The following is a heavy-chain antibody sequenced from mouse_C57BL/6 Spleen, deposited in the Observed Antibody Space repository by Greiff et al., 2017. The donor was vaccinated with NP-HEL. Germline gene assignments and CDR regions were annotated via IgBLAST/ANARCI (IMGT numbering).Heavy chain of an antibody. V-gene: IGHV1-9*01. CDR3: ARYPHYYGSSYNWYFDV. CDR1: GYTFTGYW. J-gene: IGHJ1*03. D-gene: IGHD1-1*01. Sequence: VQLQQSGAELMKPGASVKLSCKATGYTFTGYWIEWVKQRPGHGLEWIGEILPGSGSTNYNEKFKGKATFTADTSSNTAYMQLSSLTTEDSAIYYCARYPHYYGSSYNWYFDVWGTGTTVTVSS. CDR2: ILPGSGST.